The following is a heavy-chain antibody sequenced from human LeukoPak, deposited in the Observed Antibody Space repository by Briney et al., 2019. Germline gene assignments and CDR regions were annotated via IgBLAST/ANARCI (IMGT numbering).Heavy chain of an antibody. J-gene: IGHJ4*02. CDR3: VRDQYYYGSGSTPTYNDY. CDR1: GFTFSSYS. D-gene: IGHD3-10*01. Sequence: GGSLRLSCAASGFTFSSYSMNWVRQAPGKGLEWVSYISSSSSTIYYADSVKGRFTISRDNAKNSLYLQMNSLRAEDTAVYYCVRDQYYYGSGSTPTYNDYWGQGTLVTVSS. CDR2: ISSSSSTI. V-gene: IGHV3-48*01.